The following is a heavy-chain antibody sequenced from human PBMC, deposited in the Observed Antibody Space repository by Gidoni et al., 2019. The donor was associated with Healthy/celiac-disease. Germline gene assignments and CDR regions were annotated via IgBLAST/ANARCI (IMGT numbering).Heavy chain of an antibody. CDR1: GFSLSTSGMC. Sequence: QVTLRESGPALVKPTQTLPLTCTFSGFSLSTSGMCVSWIRQPPGKALEWLARIDWDDDKYYSTSLKTRLTISKDTSKNQVVLTMTNMDPVDTATYYCARITNRYYYDSSGSDYYYYGMDVWGQGTTVTVSS. D-gene: IGHD3-22*01. V-gene: IGHV2-70*15. CDR2: IDWDDDK. CDR3: ARITNRYYYDSSGSDYYYYGMDV. J-gene: IGHJ6*02.